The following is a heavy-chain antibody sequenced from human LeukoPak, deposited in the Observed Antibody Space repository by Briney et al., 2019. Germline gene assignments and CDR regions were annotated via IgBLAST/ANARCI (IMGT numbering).Heavy chain of an antibody. J-gene: IGHJ4*02. CDR2: INHSGST. CDR3: ARGDSSGYYYFDY. V-gene: IGHV4-34*01. D-gene: IGHD3-22*01. Sequence: SETLSLTCAVYGGSFSGYFWTWIRQPPGKGLEWIGEINHSGSTNYNPSLKSRVTISVDTSKNQFSLKLSSVTAADTAVYYCARGDSSGYYYFDYWGQGTLVTVSS. CDR1: GGSFSGYF.